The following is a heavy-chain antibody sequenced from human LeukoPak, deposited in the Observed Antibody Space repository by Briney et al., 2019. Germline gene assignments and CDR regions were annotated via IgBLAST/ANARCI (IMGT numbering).Heavy chain of an antibody. CDR1: GGSISSYY. CDR3: ARAGYYYGSGSYYNTPHFDY. Sequence: ASETLPLTCTVSGGSISSYYWSWIRQPPGKGLEYVGYIYYSGSTYYNPSLKSRVTISVDTSKNQLSLKLSSVTAADTAVYYCARAGYYYGSGSYYNTPHFDYWGQGTLVTVSS. CDR2: IYYSGST. D-gene: IGHD3-10*01. V-gene: IGHV4-59*01. J-gene: IGHJ4*02.